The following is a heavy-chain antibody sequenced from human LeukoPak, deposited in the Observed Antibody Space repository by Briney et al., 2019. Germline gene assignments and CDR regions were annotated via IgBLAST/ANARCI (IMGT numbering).Heavy chain of an antibody. CDR1: RFTFSSYW. CDR2: INNDGSGT. V-gene: IGHV3-74*01. CDR3: VRGGFGHAMDV. Sequence: GGSLRLSCAASRFTFSSYWMHWVRQAPGKGLVWVSVINNDGSGTNYADSVKGRSTISRDNAKNTLYLQMTSLGAEDTAVYYCVRGGFGHAMDVWGQGTTVTVSS. D-gene: IGHD3-10*01. J-gene: IGHJ6*02.